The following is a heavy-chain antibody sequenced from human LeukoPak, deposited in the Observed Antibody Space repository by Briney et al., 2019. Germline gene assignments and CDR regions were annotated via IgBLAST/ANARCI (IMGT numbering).Heavy chain of an antibody. CDR2: ISGSGGST. D-gene: IGHD6-13*01. CDR3: AKAGATKAAANYNWFDP. CDR1: GFTFSSYG. Sequence: GGSLRLSCAASGFTFSSYGMSWVHQAPGKGLEWVSAISGSGGSTYYADSVKGRFTISRDNSKNTLYLQMNSLRAEDTAVYYCAKAGATKAAANYNWFDPWGQGTLVTVSS. J-gene: IGHJ5*02. V-gene: IGHV3-23*01.